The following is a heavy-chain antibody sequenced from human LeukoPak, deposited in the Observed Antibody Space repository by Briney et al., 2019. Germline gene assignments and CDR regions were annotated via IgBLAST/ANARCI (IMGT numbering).Heavy chain of an antibody. CDR3: ARLLRYDAFDI. CDR1: GGSISSYY. J-gene: IGHJ3*02. CDR2: IYYSGST. Sequence: KPSETLSLTCTVSGGSISSYYWSWIRQPPGKGLEWIGYIYYSGSTNYNPSLKSRVTISVDTSKNQFSLKLSSVTAADTAVYYCARLLRYDAFDIWGQGTMVTVS. D-gene: IGHD3-9*01. V-gene: IGHV4-59*01.